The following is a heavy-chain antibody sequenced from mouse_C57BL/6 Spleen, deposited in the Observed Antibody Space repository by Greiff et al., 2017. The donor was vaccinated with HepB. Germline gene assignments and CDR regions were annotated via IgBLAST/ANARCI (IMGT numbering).Heavy chain of an antibody. Sequence: VQLQQSVAELVRPGASVKLSCTASGFNIKNTYMHWVKQRPEQGLEWIGRIDPANGNTKYAPKFQGKATITADASSNTAYLQLSSLTSEDTAIYYCARFPIYYYCSSYWYFDYWGQGTTRTVSS. J-gene: IGHJ2*01. V-gene: IGHV14-3*01. CDR1: GFNIKNTY. D-gene: IGHD1-1*01. CDR3: ARFPIYYYCSSYWYFDY. CDR2: IDPANGNT.